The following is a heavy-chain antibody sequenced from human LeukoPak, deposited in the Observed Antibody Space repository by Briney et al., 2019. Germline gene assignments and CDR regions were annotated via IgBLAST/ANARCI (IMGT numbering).Heavy chain of an antibody. J-gene: IGHJ4*02. CDR3: AREEEGGTFDY. Sequence: ASVKVSCKASGYTFTRYYIHWVRQAPGQGLEWMGIITPSGGSTNYAQKFQGRVTMTRDTSTSTVYMELSSLSSEATAVYYCAREEEGGTFDYWGQGTLVTVSS. CDR1: GYTFTRYY. V-gene: IGHV1-46*01. D-gene: IGHD3-16*01. CDR2: ITPSGGST.